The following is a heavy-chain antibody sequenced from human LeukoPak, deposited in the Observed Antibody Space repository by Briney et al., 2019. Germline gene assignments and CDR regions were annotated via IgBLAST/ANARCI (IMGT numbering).Heavy chain of an antibody. CDR2: IIPFFGTA. V-gene: IGHV1-69*13. J-gene: IGHJ5*02. CDR1: GGTFSSYD. Sequence: ASVKVSCKASGGTFSSYDISWVRQAPGQGLEWMGWIIPFFGTANYAQKFQGRVTITADESTSTAYMELSRLRSEYTAVYYCAREGRSGAIAAAGTYNWFDPWGQGALVTVSS. CDR3: AREGRSGAIAAAGTYNWFDP. D-gene: IGHD6-13*01.